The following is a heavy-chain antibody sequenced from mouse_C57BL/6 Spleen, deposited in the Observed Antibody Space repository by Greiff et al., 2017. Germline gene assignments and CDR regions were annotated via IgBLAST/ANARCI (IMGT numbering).Heavy chain of an antibody. J-gene: IGHJ4*01. CDR3: ERSLGDYDNAMDY. CDR2: IDPSDSET. D-gene: IGHD2-4*01. CDR1: GYTFTSYW. Sequence: QVQLQQPGAELVRPGSSVKLSCKASGYTFTSYWMHWVKQRPIQGLEWIGNIDPSDSETNYNQKFKDKATLTVDKSSSTAYMQLSSLTSEDSAVYYGERSLGDYDNAMDYWGQGTSVTVSS. V-gene: IGHV1-52*01.